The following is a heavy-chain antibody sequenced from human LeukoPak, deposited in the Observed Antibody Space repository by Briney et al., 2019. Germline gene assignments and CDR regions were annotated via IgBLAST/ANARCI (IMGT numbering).Heavy chain of an antibody. D-gene: IGHD5-12*01. CDR2: ISSNGGST. CDR1: GFTFSFYA. Sequence: GGSLRLSCAASGFTFSFYAMHWVRQAPGKGLEYVSAISSNGGSTYYANSVKGRFTISRDNSKNTLYLQMGSLRAEDMAVYYCARAKSYDHFDYWGQGTLVTVSS. CDR3: ARAKSYDHFDY. V-gene: IGHV3-64*01. J-gene: IGHJ4*02.